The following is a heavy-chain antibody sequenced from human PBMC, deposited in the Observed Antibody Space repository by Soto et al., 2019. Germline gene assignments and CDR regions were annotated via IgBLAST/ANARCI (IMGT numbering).Heavy chain of an antibody. Sequence: PSETLSLTCTVSGGSFKSGSYSWSWIRQPPGKGLEWIGYVYHTGRTSYNPSLKSRVSISMDTSKNQFSLNLDSATAADTAVYFCARDFAYFDFWGQGTLVTVSS. D-gene: IGHD3-3*01. V-gene: IGHV4-61*01. CDR3: ARDFAYFDF. J-gene: IGHJ4*02. CDR2: VYHTGRT. CDR1: GGSFKSGSYS.